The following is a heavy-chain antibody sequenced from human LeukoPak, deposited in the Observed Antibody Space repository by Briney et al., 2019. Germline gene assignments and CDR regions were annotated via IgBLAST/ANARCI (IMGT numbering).Heavy chain of an antibody. CDR3: ARLLMVREVTGFDP. D-gene: IGHD3-10*01. J-gene: IGHJ5*02. CDR2: IYYSGST. V-gene: IGHV4-59*08. Sequence: PSETLSLTCTVSGGSISSYYWSWIRQPPGKGLEWIGYIYYSGSTNYNPSLKSRVTISVDTSKNQFSLKLSSVTAADTAVYYCARLLMVREVTGFDPWGQGTLVTVSS. CDR1: GGSISSYY.